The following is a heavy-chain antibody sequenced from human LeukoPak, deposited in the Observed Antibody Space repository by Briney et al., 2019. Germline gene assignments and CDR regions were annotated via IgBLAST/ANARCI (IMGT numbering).Heavy chain of an antibody. V-gene: IGHV4-59*10. CDR2: IYTSGST. CDR1: GGSFSGYY. Sequence: PSETLSLTCAVYGGSFSGYYWSWIRQPAGKGLEWIGRIYTSGSTNYNPSLKSRVTISVDTSKNQFSLKLSSVTAADTAVYYCARGLVAGDILTGYRYYFDYWGQGTLVTVSS. CDR3: ARGLVAGDILTGYRYYFDY. J-gene: IGHJ4*02. D-gene: IGHD3-9*01.